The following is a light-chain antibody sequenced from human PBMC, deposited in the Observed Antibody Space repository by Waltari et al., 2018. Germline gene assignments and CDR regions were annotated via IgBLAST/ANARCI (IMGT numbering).Light chain of an antibody. CDR3: AAWDDGLNGYV. V-gene: IGLV1-44*01. CDR2: LNN. Sequence: QSVLIQPPSASGTPGQRVTIPCSGSSSNIGSNVVTWYQPLPGTAPKLLIYLNNQRPSGVPDRFSGFKSGTSASLAISGLQSADEADYYCAAWDDGLNGYVFGIGTTVTVL. CDR1: SSNIGSNV. J-gene: IGLJ1*01.